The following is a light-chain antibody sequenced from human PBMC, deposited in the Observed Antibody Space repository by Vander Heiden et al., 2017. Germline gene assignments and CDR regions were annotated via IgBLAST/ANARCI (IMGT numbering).Light chain of an antibody. CDR2: DAS. CDR3: QQRSNWPGT. Sequence: EIVLTQSPATLSLSPGERATLSCRASQSVSSYLAWYHQKPGPAPRLLIYDASNRATGIPARFSGSGSGTDFTLTISRLEPEDFAVYYCQQRSNWPGTFGQGTKVEIK. CDR1: QSVSSY. J-gene: IGKJ1*01. V-gene: IGKV3-11*01.